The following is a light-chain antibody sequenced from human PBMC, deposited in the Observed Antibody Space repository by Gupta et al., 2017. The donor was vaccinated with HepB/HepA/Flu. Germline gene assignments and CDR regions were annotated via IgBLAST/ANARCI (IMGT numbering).Light chain of an antibody. Sequence: ELVLTQSPATLSLSPGERATLSCRASQSIASSLAWYQQKPGQAPRLLIFDASNRATDVPARFSGSGSGTDFTFTISSLEPEDFAVYYCQQRGSWPPVYTFGQGTKLEIK. J-gene: IGKJ2*01. V-gene: IGKV3-11*01. CDR3: QQRGSWPPVYT. CDR2: DAS. CDR1: QSIASS.